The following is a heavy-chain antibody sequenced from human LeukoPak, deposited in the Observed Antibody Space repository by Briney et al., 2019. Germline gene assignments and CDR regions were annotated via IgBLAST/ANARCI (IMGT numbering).Heavy chain of an antibody. CDR3: ASSVFWSGYSEPDGMDV. V-gene: IGHV1-3*01. CDR1: GYTFTSYA. J-gene: IGHJ6*02. CDR2: INAGNGNT. D-gene: IGHD3-3*01. Sequence: ASVKVSCKASGYTFTSYAMHWVRQAPGQRLEWMGWINAGNGNTKYSQKFQGRVTITRDTSASTAYMELSSLRPEDTAVYYCASSVFWSGYSEPDGMDVWGQGTTVTVSS.